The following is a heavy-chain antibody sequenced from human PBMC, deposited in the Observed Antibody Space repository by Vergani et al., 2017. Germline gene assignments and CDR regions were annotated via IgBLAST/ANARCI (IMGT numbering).Heavy chain of an antibody. CDR2: LRYDGTTK. CDR3: AKQYFVSGNYLFDY. D-gene: IGHD3-10*01. V-gene: IGHV3-30*02. CDR1: GFTFSSYS. J-gene: IGHJ4*02. Sequence: VQLVESGGGLVKRGGSLRLSCAASGFTFSSYSMNWVRQAPGKGLEWLAYLRYDGTTKQYADSVKGRFTISRDNSKNMLFLQMNNLRTEDTAIYYCAKQYFVSGNYLFDYWGQGTLVTVSS.